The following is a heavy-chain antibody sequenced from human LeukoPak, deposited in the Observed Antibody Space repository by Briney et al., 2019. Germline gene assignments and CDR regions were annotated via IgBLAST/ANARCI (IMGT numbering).Heavy chain of an antibody. Sequence: GGSLRLSCAASGFTFSVSVMHWVRQAPGKGLEYVSVICSNGGSTSYANSVKGSFTISRDNSKNTLYLQMGSLREEDMAVYNCAGDLSGGGLDYCGQGALVTVSS. D-gene: IGHD3-10*01. CDR3: AGDLSGGGLDY. V-gene: IGHV3-64*01. J-gene: IGHJ4*02. CDR1: GFTFSVSV. CDR2: ICSNGGST.